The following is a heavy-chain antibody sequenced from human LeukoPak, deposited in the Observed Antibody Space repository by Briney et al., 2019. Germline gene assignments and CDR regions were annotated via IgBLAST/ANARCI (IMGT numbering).Heavy chain of an antibody. V-gene: IGHV3-66*01. Sequence: GGSLRLSCAASGFTFSSNYMTWVRQAPGKGLEWVSVIYSGGSTYYADSVKGRFTISRDNSKNTLYLQMNSLRAEGTAVYYCARGLSGSYRHFDYWGQGTQVTVSS. CDR3: ARGLSGSYRHFDY. CDR2: IYSGGST. J-gene: IGHJ4*02. CDR1: GFTFSSNY. D-gene: IGHD1-26*01.